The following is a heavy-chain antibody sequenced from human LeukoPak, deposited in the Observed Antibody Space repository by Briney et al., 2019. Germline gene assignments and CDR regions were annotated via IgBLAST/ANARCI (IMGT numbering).Heavy chain of an antibody. CDR1: GFTFSGSA. J-gene: IGHJ6*02. CDR3: TRQPPQQLGPGYYYYYGMDV. D-gene: IGHD6-13*01. CDR2: IRSKANSYAT. V-gene: IGHV3-73*01. Sequence: GGSLRLSCAASGFTFSGSAMHWVRQASGKGLEWVGRIRSKANSYATAYAASMKGRFTISRDDSKNTAYLQMNSLKTEDTAVYYCTRQPPQQLGPGYYYYYGMDVWGQGTTVTVSS.